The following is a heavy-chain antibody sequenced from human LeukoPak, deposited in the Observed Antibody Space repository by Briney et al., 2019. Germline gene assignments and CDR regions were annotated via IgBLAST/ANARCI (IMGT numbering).Heavy chain of an antibody. CDR2: IYYSGST. CDR3: ARHRNRGASDYGDYGDLLDP. J-gene: IGHJ5*02. CDR1: GGSISSYY. Sequence: NPSETLSLTCTVSGGSISSYYWSWIRQPPGKGLEWIGYIYYSGSTNYNPSLKSRVTISVDTSKNQFSLKLSSVTAADTAVYYCARHRNRGASDYGDYGDLLDPWGQGTLVTVSS. D-gene: IGHD4-17*01. V-gene: IGHV4-59*08.